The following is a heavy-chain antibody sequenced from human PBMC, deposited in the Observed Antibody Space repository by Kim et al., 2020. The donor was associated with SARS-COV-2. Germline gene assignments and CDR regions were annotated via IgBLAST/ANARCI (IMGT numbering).Heavy chain of an antibody. CDR2: IKSKTDGGTT. CDR3: TTDLSLGLLWFGMDGLQTFDY. V-gene: IGHV3-15*01. Sequence: GGSLRLSCAASGFTFSNAWMSWVRQAPGKGLEWVGRIKSKTDGGTTDYAAPVKGRFTISRDDSKNTLYLQMNSLKTEDTAVYYCTTDLSLGLLWFGMDGLQTFDYWGQGTLVTVSS. D-gene: IGHD3-10*01. CDR1: GFTFSNAW. J-gene: IGHJ4*02.